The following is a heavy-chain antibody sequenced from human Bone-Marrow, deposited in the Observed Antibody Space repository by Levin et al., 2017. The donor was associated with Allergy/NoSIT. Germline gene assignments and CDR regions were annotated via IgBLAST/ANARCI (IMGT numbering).Heavy chain of an antibody. CDR2: IIPIFGTA. Sequence: SVKVSCKASGGTFSSYAISWVRQAPGQGLEWMGGIIPIFGTANYAQKFQGRVTITADESTSTAYMELSSLRSEDTAVYYCAREPTGGGNSFDAFDIWGQGTMVTVSS. D-gene: IGHD4-23*01. CDR3: AREPTGGGNSFDAFDI. CDR1: GGTFSSYA. J-gene: IGHJ3*02. V-gene: IGHV1-69*13.